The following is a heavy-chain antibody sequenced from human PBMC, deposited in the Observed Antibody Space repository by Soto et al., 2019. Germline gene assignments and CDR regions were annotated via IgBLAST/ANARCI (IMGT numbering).Heavy chain of an antibody. J-gene: IGHJ5*02. CDR3: ARQPIYDVPDP. V-gene: IGHV4-61*01. CDR2: IYYSGST. Sequence: QVQLQESGPGLVKASETLSLTCTVSGGSVSSGNYFWSWIRQPPGKGLEWIGYIYYSGSTNYNPSIKSRVTISLDTSKNQFSLKLKSVSAADTAVYYCARQPIYDVPDPWGQGILVTVSS. CDR1: GGSVSSGNYF. D-gene: IGHD3-3*01.